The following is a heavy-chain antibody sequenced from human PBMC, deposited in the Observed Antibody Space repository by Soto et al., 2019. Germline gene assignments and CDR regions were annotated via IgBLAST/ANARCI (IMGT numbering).Heavy chain of an antibody. D-gene: IGHD4-4*01. CDR3: AKDPTITAINVGPDYFDY. CDR2: ISSSGGTT. J-gene: IGHJ4*01. V-gene: IGHV3-23*01. CDR1: GFTCSTYV. Sequence: EVQLLESGGGLVQPGGSLRLSCAASGFTCSTYVMTWVRLAPGKGLERVSTISSSGGTTYYADPVKGRFNISRDNSKNTLYLQMSSLRAEDTAIYYWAKDPTITAINVGPDYFDYWGHGTQVNVS.